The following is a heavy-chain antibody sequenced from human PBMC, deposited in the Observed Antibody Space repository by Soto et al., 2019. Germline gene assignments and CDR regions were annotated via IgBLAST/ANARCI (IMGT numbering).Heavy chain of an antibody. J-gene: IGHJ6*02. CDR1: GFSLSTSGVG. CDR2: IYWDDAK. V-gene: IGHV2-5*02. CDR3: VQSRCGGDCLQSYSSHSYYGLDV. Sequence: SGPTLVNPTQTLTLTCTFSGFSLSTSGVGVGWIRQPPGKALEWLAVIYWDDAKEYSPSLQNRLTVTKDTSKNQVVLTMTNVDPVDTATYYCVQSRCGGDCLQSYSSHSYYGLDVWGQGTTVTVSS. D-gene: IGHD2-21*02.